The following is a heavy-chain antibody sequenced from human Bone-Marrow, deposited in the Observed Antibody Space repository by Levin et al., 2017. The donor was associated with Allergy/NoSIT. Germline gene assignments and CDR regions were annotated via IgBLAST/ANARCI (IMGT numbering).Heavy chain of an antibody. CDR3: AKAGTTVMLDYSYLDV. V-gene: IGHV3-23*01. J-gene: IGHJ6*03. D-gene: IGHD4-17*01. Sequence: RPGGSLRLSCTISGFIFADYAMNWVRQAPGRGLEWVSSLDGSSGKTHYADVGKGRFTISREYSKNTLFLQMNSLRVEDTARYYCAKAGTTVMLDYSYLDVWGEGTAVTVSS. CDR1: GFIFADYA. CDR2: LDGSSGKT.